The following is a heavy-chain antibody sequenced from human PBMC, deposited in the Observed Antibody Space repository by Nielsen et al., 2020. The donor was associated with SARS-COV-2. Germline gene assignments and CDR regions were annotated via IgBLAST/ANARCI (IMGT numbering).Heavy chain of an antibody. D-gene: IGHD3-3*01. CDR3: ARWSGGSGSDF. CDR2: ISSSGSTI. V-gene: IGHV3-48*03. CDR1: GFTFSSYE. Sequence: GGSLRLSCAASGFTFSSYEMNWVRQAPGKGLEWVSYISSSGSTIYYADSVKGRFTISRDNAKNSVYLQMNSLRVEDTALYYCARWSGGSGSDFWGQGTLVTVSS. J-gene: IGHJ4*02.